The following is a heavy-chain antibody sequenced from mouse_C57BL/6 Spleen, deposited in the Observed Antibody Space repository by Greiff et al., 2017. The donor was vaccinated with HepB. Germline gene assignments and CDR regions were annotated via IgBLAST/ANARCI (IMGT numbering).Heavy chain of an antibody. D-gene: IGHD1-1*02. CDR2: IDPSDSYT. CDR1: GYTFTSYW. J-gene: IGHJ2*01. V-gene: IGHV1-50*01. Sequence: VQLQQPGAELVKPGASVKLSCKASGYTFTSYWMQWVKQRPGQGLEWIGEIDPSDSYTNYNQKFKGKATLTVDTSSSTAYMQLSSLTSEDSAVYYCARRWCPFDYWGQGTTLTVSS. CDR3: ARRWCPFDY.